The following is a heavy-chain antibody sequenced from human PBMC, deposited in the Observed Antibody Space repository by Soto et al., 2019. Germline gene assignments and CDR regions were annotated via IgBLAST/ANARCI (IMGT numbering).Heavy chain of an antibody. CDR2: ISCCGGSA. Sequence: EVQLLEAGGGVVQPGGSLRLSCVASGFNFKKVAMAWVRQAAGEGLEWVSGISCCGGSASYADSVKGRFSIARDESKNTVSLQLNSLRVEDTAQYYCAKADGQQWLIPHLDNWGQGTLGTVS. V-gene: IGHV3-23*01. CDR3: AKADGQQWLIPHLDN. CDR1: GFNFKKVA. J-gene: IGHJ4*02. D-gene: IGHD6-19*01.